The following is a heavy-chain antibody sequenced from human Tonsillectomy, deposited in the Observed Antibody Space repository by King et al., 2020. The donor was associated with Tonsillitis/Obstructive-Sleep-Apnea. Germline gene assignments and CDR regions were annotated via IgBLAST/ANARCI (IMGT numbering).Heavy chain of an antibody. V-gene: IGHV3-21*01. CDR1: GFTFSNYN. CDR3: AGDPYSWCYYAYYFHYMDA. D-gene: IGHD1-26*01. J-gene: IGHJ6*03. CDR2: ITSSSSNI. Sequence: VQLVESGGGLVKPGGSLRLSCTASGFTFSNYNMNWVRQAPGKELEWLSSITSSSSNIYYADSVKGRFTISRDNDKNSLYLQMTDLSGEDTAVNYCAGDPYSWCYYAYYFHYMDAWGQGTPVTVSS.